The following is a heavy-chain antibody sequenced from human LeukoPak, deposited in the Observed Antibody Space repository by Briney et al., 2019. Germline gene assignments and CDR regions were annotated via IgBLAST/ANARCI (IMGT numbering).Heavy chain of an antibody. CDR1: GGSITNYY. CDR2: IYYSGST. J-gene: IGHJ6*03. CDR3: ARLTKNDSGSFRFGKKKRGYMDV. D-gene: IGHD3-10*01. Sequence: SETLSLTCTVSGGSITNYYWTWIRQPPGKGLEWIGYIYYSGSTNYNPSLKSRVTISVDTSKNQFSLKLSSVTAADTAVYYCARLTKNDSGSFRFGKKKRGYMDVWGKGTTVTISS. V-gene: IGHV4-59*12.